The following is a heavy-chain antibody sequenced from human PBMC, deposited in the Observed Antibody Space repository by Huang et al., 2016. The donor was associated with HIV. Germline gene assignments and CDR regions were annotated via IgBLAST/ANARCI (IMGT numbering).Heavy chain of an antibody. Sequence: QVQLVQSGPELKKPGASVNVSCKSSGYTFFTYSSSWVRQAPGQGIEWMGWGSNYNGHTNYAQKFQGRLTLTTDVSTSSAYMELKNLRSDDTAVYYCARFRGPQVTLNWLDPWGQGTLVTVSS. CDR2: GSNYNGHT. J-gene: IGHJ5*02. CDR1: GYTFFTYS. V-gene: IGHV1-18*01. D-gene: IGHD3-10*01. CDR3: ARFRGPQVTLNWLDP.